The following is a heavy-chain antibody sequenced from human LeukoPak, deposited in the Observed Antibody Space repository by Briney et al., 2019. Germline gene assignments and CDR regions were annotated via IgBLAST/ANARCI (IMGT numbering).Heavy chain of an antibody. D-gene: IGHD3-22*01. J-gene: IGHJ4*02. V-gene: IGHV3-53*01. CDR2: IYSGGST. CDR1: GFIVSNNY. Sequence: GGSLRLSCAASGFIVSNNYMSWVRQAPGKGLEWVSVIYSGGSTYYADSVKGRFTISRDNSKNTVYLQMNSLGAEDTAVYYCARYYHDSSGYPHYFDYWGQGTLVTVSS. CDR3: ARYYHDSSGYPHYFDY.